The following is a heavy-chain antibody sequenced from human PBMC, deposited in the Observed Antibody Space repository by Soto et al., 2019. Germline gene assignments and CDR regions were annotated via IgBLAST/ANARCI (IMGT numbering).Heavy chain of an antibody. Sequence: PGGSLRLSCAASGFTLSSYAMHWVRQAPGKGLEWVAVISCAGTSTYYADPVRGRFTISRDNSKDTVYLQLNSLRAEDTAVYYCAREQWLVPDYWGQGTLVTVSS. CDR2: ISCAGTST. CDR3: AREQWLVPDY. CDR1: GFTLSSYA. D-gene: IGHD6-19*01. V-gene: IGHV3-30-3*01. J-gene: IGHJ4*02.